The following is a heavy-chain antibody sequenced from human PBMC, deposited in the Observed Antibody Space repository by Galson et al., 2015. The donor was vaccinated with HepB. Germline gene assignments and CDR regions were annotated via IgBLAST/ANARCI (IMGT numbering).Heavy chain of an antibody. CDR1: GFTLDDYG. D-gene: IGHD1-7*01. V-gene: IGHV3-30*12. Sequence: SLRLSCAASGFTLDDYGMYWVRQAPGKGLEWVAGMCYSGNSKDYVDSVKGRFTISRDKSRNSLYLQMNSLRGADTDVYYCARDRGRTTGTTSPLEYWGQGTMVTVSS. J-gene: IGHJ4*02. CDR3: ARDRGRTTGTTSPLEY. CDR2: MCYSGNSK.